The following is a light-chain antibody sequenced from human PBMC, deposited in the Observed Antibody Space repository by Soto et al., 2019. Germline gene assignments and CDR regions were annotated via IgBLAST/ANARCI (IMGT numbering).Light chain of an antibody. CDR2: GAS. Sequence: EIVLTQSPGTLSLSPGERATLSCRASQTVSSNYLAWYQQKPGQAPRLLIYGASSRATGIPDKFSGSGSGTSFPLISSRLEPEDFAQYYCQHYGTSTTFGQGTKVEIK. CDR3: QHYGTSTT. V-gene: IGKV3-20*01. J-gene: IGKJ1*01. CDR1: QTVSSNY.